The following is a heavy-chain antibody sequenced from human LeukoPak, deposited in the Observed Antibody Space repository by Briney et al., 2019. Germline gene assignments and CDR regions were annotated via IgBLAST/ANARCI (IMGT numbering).Heavy chain of an antibody. D-gene: IGHD3-22*01. CDR3: ARHHPGYYYDSSGSLHAFDI. V-gene: IGHV4-61*02. CDR1: GNSISSGDNY. Sequence: PSQTLSLTCTVSGNSISSGDNYWSWIRQPAGKGLEWIGRIYTSGSTNYNPSLKSRVTISGDTSKNQFSLRLSSVTAADTAVYYCARHHPGYYYDSSGSLHAFDIWGQGTMVTVSS. J-gene: IGHJ3*02. CDR2: IYTSGST.